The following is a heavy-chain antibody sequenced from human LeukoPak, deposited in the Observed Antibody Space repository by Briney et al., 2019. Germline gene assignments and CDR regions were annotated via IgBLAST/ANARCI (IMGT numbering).Heavy chain of an antibody. CDR1: GGSFSGYY. CDR2: INHSGST. CDR3: ARKRKYYYDSSGYYLFDY. Sequence: PSETLSLTCAVYGGSFSGYYWSWIRQPPGKGLEWIGEINHSGSTNYNPSLTSRVTISVDTSKNQFSLKLSSVTAADTAVYYCARKRKYYYDSSGYYLFDYWGQGTLVTVSS. J-gene: IGHJ4*02. V-gene: IGHV4-34*01. D-gene: IGHD3-22*01.